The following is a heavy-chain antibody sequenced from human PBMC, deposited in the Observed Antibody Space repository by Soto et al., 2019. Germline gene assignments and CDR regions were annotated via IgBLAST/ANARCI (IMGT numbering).Heavy chain of an antibody. CDR1: GYSFTSYW. Sequence: PGESLKISCNGSGYSFTSYWIGWVRQMPGRGLEWMGIIYPGDSDTKYSPSFQGQVTISADKSITTAYLQWSSLKASDTAMYYCAIHRKSGYDWVYYYYGMDVWGQGTTVTVSS. CDR3: AIHRKSGYDWVYYYYGMDV. J-gene: IGHJ6*02. D-gene: IGHD5-12*01. CDR2: IYPGDSDT. V-gene: IGHV5-51*01.